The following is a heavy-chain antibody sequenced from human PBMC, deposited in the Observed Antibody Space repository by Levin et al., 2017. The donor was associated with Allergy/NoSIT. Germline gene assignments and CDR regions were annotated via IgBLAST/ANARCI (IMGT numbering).Heavy chain of an antibody. V-gene: IGHV1-2*02. D-gene: IGHD2-2*01. CDR1: GYTFTGYY. Sequence: ASVKVSCKASGYTFTGYYMHWVRQAPGQGLEWMGWINPNSGGTNYAQKFQGRVTMTRDTSISTAYMELSRLGSDDTAVYYCARSSGGYCSSTSCYLFDYWGQGTLVTVSS. J-gene: IGHJ4*02. CDR2: INPNSGGT. CDR3: ARSSGGYCSSTSCYLFDY.